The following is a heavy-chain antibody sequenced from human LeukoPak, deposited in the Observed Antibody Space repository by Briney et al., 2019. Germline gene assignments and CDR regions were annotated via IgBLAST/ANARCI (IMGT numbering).Heavy chain of an antibody. CDR2: INPSGGST. CDR1: GYTFTSYY. V-gene: IGHV1-46*01. CDR3: VTSNNDIAAPDY. J-gene: IGHJ4*02. D-gene: IGHD6-25*01. Sequence: ASVKVSCKASGYTFTSYYMHWVRQAPGQGLEWMGIINPSGGSTSYAQKFQGRVTITRDTSTSTVYMELSSLRSEDTAVYYCVTSNNDIAAPDYWGQGTLVTVSS.